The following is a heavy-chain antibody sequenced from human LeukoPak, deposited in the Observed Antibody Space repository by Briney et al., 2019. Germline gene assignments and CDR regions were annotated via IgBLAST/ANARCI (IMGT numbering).Heavy chain of an antibody. J-gene: IGHJ4*02. CDR2: IYTSGST. CDR3: ARETAMVTGVAY. D-gene: IGHD5-18*01. CDR1: GGSISSSSYY. V-gene: IGHV4-61*02. Sequence: SETLSLTCTVSGGSISSSSYYWGWIRQPPGKGLEWIGRIYTSGSTNYNPSLKSRVTISVDTSKNQFSLKLSSVTAADTAVYYCARETAMVTGVAYWGQGTLVTVSS.